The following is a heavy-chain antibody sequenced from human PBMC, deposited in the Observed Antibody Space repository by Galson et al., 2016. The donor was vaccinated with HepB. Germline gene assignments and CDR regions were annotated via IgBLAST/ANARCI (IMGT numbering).Heavy chain of an antibody. CDR1: GGSISSGNYY. CDR2: IYTSGST. CDR3: AKAGGSGSPSYYFDY. D-gene: IGHD3-10*01. Sequence: TLSLTCTVSGGSISSGNYYWSWIRQPAGKGLEWIGRIYTSGSTDYNPSLKSRVTMSVDTSKNQFSLNLSCVTAADTAVYYCAKAGGSGSPSYYFDYWGRGTLVTVSS. J-gene: IGHJ4*02. V-gene: IGHV4-61*02.